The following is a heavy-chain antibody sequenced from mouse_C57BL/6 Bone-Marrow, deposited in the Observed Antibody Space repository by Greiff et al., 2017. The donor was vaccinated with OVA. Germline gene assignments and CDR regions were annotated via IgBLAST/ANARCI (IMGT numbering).Heavy chain of an antibody. CDR1: GFTFSDYY. Sequence: EVKLQESGGGLVQPGGSLKLSCAASGFTFSDYYMYWVRQTPEKRLEWVAYISNGGGSTYYPDTVKGRFTISRDNAKNTLYLQMSRLKSEDTAMYYCARHGRFYDGYYFYAMDYWGQGTSVTVSS. CDR2: ISNGGGST. CDR3: ARHGRFYDGYYFYAMDY. D-gene: IGHD2-3*01. V-gene: IGHV5-12*01. J-gene: IGHJ4*01.